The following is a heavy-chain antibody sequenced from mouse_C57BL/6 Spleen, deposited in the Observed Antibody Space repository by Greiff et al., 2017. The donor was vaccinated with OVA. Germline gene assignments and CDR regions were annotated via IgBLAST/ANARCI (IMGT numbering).Heavy chain of an antibody. CDR2: IDPSDSET. J-gene: IGHJ4*01. D-gene: IGHD2-4*01. V-gene: IGHV1-52*01. CDR3: ARDGYDYGGDY. CDR1: GYTFTSYW. Sequence: QVQLQQSGAELVRPGSSVKLSCKASGYTFTSYWMHWVKQRPIQGLEWIGNIDPSDSETHYNQKFKDKATLTVDKSSSTAYMQLSSLTSEDSAVYYCARDGYDYGGDYWGQGTSVTVSS.